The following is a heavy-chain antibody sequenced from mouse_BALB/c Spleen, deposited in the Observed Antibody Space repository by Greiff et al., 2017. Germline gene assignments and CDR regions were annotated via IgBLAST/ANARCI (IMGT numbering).Heavy chain of an antibody. V-gene: IGHV5-17*02. CDR1: GFTFSSFG. CDR3: ARAGFHYYGSSPLYYFDY. D-gene: IGHD1-1*01. Sequence: EVKLMESGGGLVQPGGSRKLSCAASGFTFSSFGMHWVRQAPEKGLEWVAYISSGSSTIYYADTVKGRFTISRDNPKNTLFLQMTSLRSEDTAMYYCARAGFHYYGSSPLYYFDYWGQGTTLTVSS. J-gene: IGHJ2*01. CDR2: ISSGSSTI.